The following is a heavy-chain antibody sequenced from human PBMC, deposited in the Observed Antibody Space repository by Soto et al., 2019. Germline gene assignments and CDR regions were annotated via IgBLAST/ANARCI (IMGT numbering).Heavy chain of an antibody. Sequence: PLEMLSLTCTVSGGSISSSSYYWGWIRQPPGKGLEWIGSIYYSGSTYYNPSLKSRVTISVDTSKNQFSLKLSSVTAADTAVYYCARHVKYAFDIWGQGTMVTVSS. CDR1: GGSISSSSYY. CDR3: ARHVKYAFDI. V-gene: IGHV4-39*01. CDR2: IYYSGST. J-gene: IGHJ3*02. D-gene: IGHD3-16*02.